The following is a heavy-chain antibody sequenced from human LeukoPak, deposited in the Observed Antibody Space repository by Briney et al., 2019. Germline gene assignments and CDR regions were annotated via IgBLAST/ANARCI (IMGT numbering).Heavy chain of an antibody. D-gene: IGHD1/OR15-1a*01. Sequence: GGSLRLSCAASGFTFSSYSMNWVRQAPGEGLEWVSYISSLSGTIYYADSVKGRFTISRDNAKNSLYLQMNSLRAEDTAVYYCARAHEPLVEQGEFDYWGQGTLVTVSS. J-gene: IGHJ4*02. CDR3: ARAHEPLVEQGEFDY. V-gene: IGHV3-48*04. CDR2: ISSLSGTI. CDR1: GFTFSSYS.